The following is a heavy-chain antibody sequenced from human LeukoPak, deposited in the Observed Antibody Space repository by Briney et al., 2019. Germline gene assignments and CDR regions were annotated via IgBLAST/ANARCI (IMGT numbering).Heavy chain of an antibody. D-gene: IGHD6-19*01. CDR1: GYTFTGYY. Sequence: ASVKVSCKASGYTFTGYYMHWVRQAPGQGLEWMGWINPNSGGTNYAQKFQGRVTMTRDASISTAYMELSRLRSDDTAVYYCARDRSAGSGRYYAFDIWGQGTMVTVSS. J-gene: IGHJ3*02. CDR3: ARDRSAGSGRYYAFDI. CDR2: INPNSGGT. V-gene: IGHV1-2*02.